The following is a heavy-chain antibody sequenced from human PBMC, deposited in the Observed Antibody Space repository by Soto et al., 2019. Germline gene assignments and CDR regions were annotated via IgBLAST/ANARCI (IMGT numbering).Heavy chain of an antibody. D-gene: IGHD1-1*01. CDR1: GDSVSSNSAG. V-gene: IGHV6-1*01. CDR2: TYYRSKWYN. Sequence: QVQLQQSGPGLVKPSQTLSLTCDISGDSVSSNSAGWNWIRQTPSRGLEWLGRTYYRSKWYNNYAVSVKSRVSVNPDTAKNQFSLPLNSVTPENTAVYYCARGSWDDVSGHYYMDVWGKGTTVTVSS. J-gene: IGHJ6*03. CDR3: ARGSWDDVSGHYYMDV.